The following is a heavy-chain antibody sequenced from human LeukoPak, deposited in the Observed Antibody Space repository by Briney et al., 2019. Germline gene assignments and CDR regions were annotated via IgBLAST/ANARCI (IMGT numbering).Heavy chain of an antibody. CDR1: GFTFSSYA. J-gene: IGHJ6*03. D-gene: IGHD3-10*01. Sequence: PGESLRLSCAASGFTFSSYAMSWVRQAPGKGLEWVANIKQDGSEKYYVDSVKGRFTISRDNAKNSLYLQMNSLRAEDTAVYYCARSGTYGSGSYPFYYYYYYMDVWGKGTTVTVSS. CDR3: ARSGTYGSGSYPFYYYYYYMDV. V-gene: IGHV3-7*01. CDR2: IKQDGSEK.